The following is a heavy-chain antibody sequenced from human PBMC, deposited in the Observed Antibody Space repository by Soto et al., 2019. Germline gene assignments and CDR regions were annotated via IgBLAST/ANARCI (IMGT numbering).Heavy chain of an antibody. D-gene: IGHD6-6*01. CDR3: ARGWAALTAGRQNLGRRHQYGMDV. Sequence: QVPLVQSGAEVKKPGASVKGSCKASGYTFTSYYMHWVRQAPGQGLEWMGIINPSGGSTSYAQKFQGRVTMTRDTSTSTVYMELSSLRSDDTAVYYCARGWAALTAGRQNLGRRHQYGMDVWGQGTTVTVS. CDR1: GYTFTSYY. CDR2: INPSGGST. V-gene: IGHV1-46*01. J-gene: IGHJ6*02.